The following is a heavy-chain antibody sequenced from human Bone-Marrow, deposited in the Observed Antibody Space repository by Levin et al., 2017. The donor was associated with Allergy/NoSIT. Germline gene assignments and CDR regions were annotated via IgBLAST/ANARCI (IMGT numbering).Heavy chain of an antibody. J-gene: IGHJ4*02. CDR1: GASVSSGFYY. D-gene: IGHD3-10*01. CDR3: GRDRRSSGGITTGVDY. CDR2: VSYNGRT. V-gene: IGHV4-61*01. Sequence: SETLSLTCTVSGASVSSGFYYWSWIRQPPGKELEWIGYVSYNGRTNYNPSLKSRFTISIDTSKNQFFLNLNSVTAADTAGYYCGRDRRSSGGITTGVDYWGQGTLVTVSS.